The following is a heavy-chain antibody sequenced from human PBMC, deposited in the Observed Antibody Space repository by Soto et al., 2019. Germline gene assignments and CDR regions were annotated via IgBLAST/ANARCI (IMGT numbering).Heavy chain of an antibody. J-gene: IGHJ6*02. V-gene: IGHV1-69*01. CDR3: ARAQGSSTSLEIYYYYYYGIDV. CDR1: GGTFSSYA. CDR2: IIPISDTT. Sequence: QVQLVQSGAEVKKPGSSVKVSCKASGGTFSSYAISWVRQAPGQGLEWMGGIIPISDTTNYAQKFQGTVTTTAAESTSKAYLELNSLRSEDTAVYYCARAQGSSTSLEIYYYYYYGIDVWGQGTTVTVSS. D-gene: IGHD2-2*01.